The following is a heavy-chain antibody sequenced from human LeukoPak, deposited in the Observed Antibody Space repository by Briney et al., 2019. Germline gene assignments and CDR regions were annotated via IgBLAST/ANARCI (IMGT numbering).Heavy chain of an antibody. Sequence: SETLSLTCAVYGGSFSGYYWSWIRQPPGKGLEWIGEINHSGSTNYNPSLKSRVTISADTSKNQFSLKLSSVTAADTAVYYCATGTYSYGYYGYWGQGTLVTVSS. D-gene: IGHD5-18*01. V-gene: IGHV4-34*01. CDR2: INHSGST. J-gene: IGHJ4*02. CDR3: ATGTYSYGYYGY. CDR1: GGSFSGYY.